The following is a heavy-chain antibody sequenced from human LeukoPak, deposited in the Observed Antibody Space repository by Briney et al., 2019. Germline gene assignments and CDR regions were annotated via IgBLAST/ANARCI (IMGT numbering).Heavy chain of an antibody. CDR3: AKSNGYGLIDI. D-gene: IGHD3-22*01. Sequence: PSETLSLTCTVSGGSISSSSYYWDWIRQPPGKGLEWIGYIYYSGSSTYYNPSLNSRVTISVDTSKNQISLKLSSVTAADTAVYYCAKSNGYGLIDIWGQGTMVTVSS. CDR2: IYYSGSST. V-gene: IGHV4-61*05. J-gene: IGHJ3*02. CDR1: GGSISSSSYY.